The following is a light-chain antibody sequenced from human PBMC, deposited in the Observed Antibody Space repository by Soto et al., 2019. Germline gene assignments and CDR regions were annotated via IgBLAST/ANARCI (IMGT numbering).Light chain of an antibody. V-gene: IGKV3-11*01. CDR2: DAS. CDR1: QSVTRY. Sequence: EILLTQSPATLSLSPGERATLSCRASQSVTRYLAWYQQKPGQAPRLLIYDASNRATGIPARFSGSGSGTDFTLTISSLEPEDFAVYYCQQRSSWPRTFGQGTKVEIK. CDR3: QQRSSWPRT. J-gene: IGKJ1*01.